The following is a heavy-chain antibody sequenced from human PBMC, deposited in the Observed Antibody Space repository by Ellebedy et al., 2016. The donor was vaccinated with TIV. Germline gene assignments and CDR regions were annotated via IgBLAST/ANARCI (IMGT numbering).Heavy chain of an antibody. D-gene: IGHD1-26*01. CDR3: ASRASGRSDLGRVVYFDY. CDR2: MSYSGST. CDR1: GASITTYY. V-gene: IGHV4-59*08. Sequence: MPGGSLRLSCNVSGASITTYYWNRIRQSPGKGLEWIGYMSYSGSTNYNPSLKSRVTISVDTSKNQFSLRLSSVTAADTAVYYCASRASGRSDLGRVVYFDYWGQGTLVTVSS. J-gene: IGHJ4*02.